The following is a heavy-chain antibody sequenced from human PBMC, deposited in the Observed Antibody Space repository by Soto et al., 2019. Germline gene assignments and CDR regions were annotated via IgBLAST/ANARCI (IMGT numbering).Heavy chain of an antibody. Sequence: SVKVSCKASGGTFSSYAISWVRQAPGQGLEWMGGIIPIFGTANYAQKFQGRVTITADESTSTAYMELSSLRSEDTAVYYCARVYGSYYDSSGYYFDYWGQGTLVTVSS. CDR1: GGTFSSYA. V-gene: IGHV1-69*13. J-gene: IGHJ4*02. D-gene: IGHD3-22*01. CDR3: ARVYGSYYDSSGYYFDY. CDR2: IIPIFGTA.